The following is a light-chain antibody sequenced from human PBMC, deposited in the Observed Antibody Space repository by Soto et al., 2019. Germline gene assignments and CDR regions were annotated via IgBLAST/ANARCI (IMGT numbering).Light chain of an antibody. V-gene: IGKV4-1*01. CDR2: WAS. CDR1: QSVLYSPNNNYY. Sequence: DIVMTQSADSLAVFLGERATINGKSSQSVLYSPNNNYYLALYQQKPGQPPMLLVYWASSRESGFPDRFSGSGSGTDFTLTISSLKAEDSTVYYCHQYHSAPITFGQGTQVAIK. J-gene: IGKJ1*01. CDR3: HQYHSAPIT.